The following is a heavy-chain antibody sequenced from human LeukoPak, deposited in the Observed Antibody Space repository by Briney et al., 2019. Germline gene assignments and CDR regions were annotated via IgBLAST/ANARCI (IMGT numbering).Heavy chain of an antibody. Sequence: ASVKVPCKASGYTFTSYGISWVRQAPGQGLEWMGWISAYNGNTNYAQKLQGRATMTTDTSTSTAYMELRSLRSDDTAVYYCARSRYYGDYVWFDPWGQGTLVTVSS. CDR2: ISAYNGNT. J-gene: IGHJ5*02. V-gene: IGHV1-18*01. CDR3: ARSRYYGDYVWFDP. CDR1: GYTFTSYG. D-gene: IGHD4-17*01.